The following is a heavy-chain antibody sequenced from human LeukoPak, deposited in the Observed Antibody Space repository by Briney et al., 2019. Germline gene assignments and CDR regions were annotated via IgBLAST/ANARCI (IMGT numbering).Heavy chain of an antibody. Sequence: ASVKVSCKASGGTFSSYAISWVRQAPGQGLEWMGGIIPIFGTANYAQKFQGRVTITADESTSTAYMELSSLRSEDTAVYYCARGQGSYATYYFDYWGQGTWSPSPQ. J-gene: IGHJ4*02. CDR3: ARGQGSYATYYFDY. CDR2: IIPIFGTA. V-gene: IGHV1-69*13. D-gene: IGHD1-26*01. CDR1: GGTFSSYA.